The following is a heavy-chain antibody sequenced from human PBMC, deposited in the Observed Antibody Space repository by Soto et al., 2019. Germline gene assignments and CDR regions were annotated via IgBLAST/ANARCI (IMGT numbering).Heavy chain of an antibody. CDR3: AKFRGLYDSGWYYYYGMDV. J-gene: IGHJ6*02. D-gene: IGHD6-19*01. CDR1: GFTLRNSR. CDR2: IKQDGSDT. Sequence: GGSLRLSCAASGFTLRNSRMSWVRQAPGKGLEWVANIKQDGSDTYYVDSVKGRFTISRDNSKNTLYLQMNSLRAEDTAVYYCAKFRGLYDSGWYYYYGMDVWGQGTTVTVSS. V-gene: IGHV3-7*05.